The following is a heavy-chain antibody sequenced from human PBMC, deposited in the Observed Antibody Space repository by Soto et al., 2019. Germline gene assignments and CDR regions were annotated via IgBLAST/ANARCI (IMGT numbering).Heavy chain of an antibody. D-gene: IGHD3-3*02. CDR3: ASEIRGSCISSSCHGRY. CDR2: VYYNGAT. V-gene: IGHV4-39*01. J-gene: IGHJ4*02. Sequence: ETLYITCTDSGCTISSSDYYWGWSRHPPGKGLEWIGSVYYNGATRYNPSLNSRVTMSVDTSKNQFSLKLSSVTAADTAIYYCASEIRGSCISSSCHGRYWGQGTLVTVS. CDR1: GCTISSSDYY.